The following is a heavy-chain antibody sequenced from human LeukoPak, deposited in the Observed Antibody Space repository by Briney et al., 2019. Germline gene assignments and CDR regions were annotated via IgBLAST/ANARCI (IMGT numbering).Heavy chain of an antibody. D-gene: IGHD2-15*01. CDR3: VRERGWYDF. Sequence: GGSLRLSCAASGFXFSSYPMHWVRQSPGKGLEYVSAISSNGGATYYGNSVQGRFTISRDNSRNTLYLQMGNLRDEDTAVYYCVRERGWYDFWGQGTLVTVSS. CDR2: ISSNGGAT. CDR1: GFXFSSYP. J-gene: IGHJ4*02. V-gene: IGHV3-64*01.